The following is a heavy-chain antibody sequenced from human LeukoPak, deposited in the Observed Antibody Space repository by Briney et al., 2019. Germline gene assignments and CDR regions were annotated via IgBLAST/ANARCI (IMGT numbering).Heavy chain of an antibody. Sequence: GGSLRLSCAASGFTFSDYNMSWVRQAPGKGLEWVANIKQDGSEKYYVDSVKGRFTISRDNAKNSLYLQMNSLRAEDTAVYYCARVLTLWFGELLEGAPYNWFDPWGQGTLVTVSS. D-gene: IGHD3-10*01. CDR3: ARVLTLWFGELLEGAPYNWFDP. CDR1: GFTFSDYN. V-gene: IGHV3-7*01. J-gene: IGHJ5*02. CDR2: IKQDGSEK.